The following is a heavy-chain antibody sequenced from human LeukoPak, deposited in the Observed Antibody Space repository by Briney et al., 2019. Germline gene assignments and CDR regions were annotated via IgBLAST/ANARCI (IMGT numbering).Heavy chain of an antibody. CDR2: IRSNGGDT. V-gene: IGHV3-23*01. D-gene: IGHD2-15*01. CDR1: GFTFREYS. Sequence: PGGSLRLSCAASGFTFREYSMSWVRQAPGKGLEWVSNIRSNGGDTYYTDSVKGRFTISRDNSKNTLYLEMNSLRAGDTDVYYCAKRGYTTWFDPWGQATLVTVSP. J-gene: IGHJ5*02. CDR3: AKRGYTTWFDP.